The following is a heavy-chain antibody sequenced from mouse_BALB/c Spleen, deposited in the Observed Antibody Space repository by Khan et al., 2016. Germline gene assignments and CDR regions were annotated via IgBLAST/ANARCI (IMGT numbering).Heavy chain of an antibody. D-gene: IGHD1-1*01. J-gene: IGHJ3*01. CDR1: GYTFTDYS. CDR3: ASGSHFGNIYPFAY. V-gene: IGHV9-2-1*01. Sequence: QFQLVQSGPELKKPGETVKISCKASGYTFTDYSMHWVRQAPGKGLKWMGWINTETGEPTYADDFKGRFAFSLETSASTAYLQINNLKNEDTATYFCASGSHFGNIYPFAYWGQGTLVTVSA. CDR2: INTETGEP.